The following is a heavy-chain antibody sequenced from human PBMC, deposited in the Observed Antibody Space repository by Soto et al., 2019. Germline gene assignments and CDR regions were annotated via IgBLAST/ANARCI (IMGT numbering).Heavy chain of an antibody. CDR2: IWYDGSNK. CDR3: ARDRTKKYYFDY. V-gene: IGHV3-33*01. Sequence: GGSLRLSCAASGFTFSSYGMHWVRQAPGKGLEWVAVIWYDGSNKYYADSVKGRFTISRDNSKNTLYLQMNSLRAEDTAVYYCARDRTKKYYFDYWGQGTLVTVSS. CDR1: GFTFSSYG. J-gene: IGHJ4*02.